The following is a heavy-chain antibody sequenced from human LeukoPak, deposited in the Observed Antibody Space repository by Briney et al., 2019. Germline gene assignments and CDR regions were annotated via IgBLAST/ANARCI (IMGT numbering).Heavy chain of an antibody. CDR3: AKDMNIILDDYSNEAHGFDY. CDR2: MSGRGVST. V-gene: IGHV3-23*01. Sequence: PGGSLRLSCAASGFTFTNYAMSWVRQAPGKGLEWVSGMSGRGVSTYYADSVKGRFTISSDNSKNTLYLQMNSLRAEDTALYYCAKDMNIILDDYSNEAHGFDYWGQGTLVTVSS. J-gene: IGHJ4*02. CDR1: GFTFTNYA. D-gene: IGHD4-11*01.